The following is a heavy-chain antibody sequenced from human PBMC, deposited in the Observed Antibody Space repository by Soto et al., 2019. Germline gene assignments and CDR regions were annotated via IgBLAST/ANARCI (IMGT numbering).Heavy chain of an antibody. D-gene: IGHD6-19*01. CDR3: ARTRFGAVAGT. CDR1: GYTFTSYD. Sequence: QVQLVQSGAEVKKPGASVKVSCKTSGYTFTSYDIHWVRQATGQGPEWMGWMNPNSGNSVYAQKFQGRITFTRNTSMSTVYMELSSLRSEDTAVYYCARTRFGAVAGTWGQGTLVTVSS. V-gene: IGHV1-8*01. J-gene: IGHJ5*02. CDR2: MNPNSGNS.